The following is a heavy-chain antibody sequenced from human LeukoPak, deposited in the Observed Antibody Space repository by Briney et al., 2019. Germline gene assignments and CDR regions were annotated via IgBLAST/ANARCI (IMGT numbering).Heavy chain of an antibody. Sequence: GSLRLSFAASGFTLSSYGMNWVRQAPGKGLEWVSYISSTSNTIYYADSVKGRFTISRDNAKNSLYLQMNSLRDEDTAVYYCARDGELYSGSKGLFDIWGQGTMVTVSS. CDR1: GFTLSSYG. D-gene: IGHD1-26*01. CDR3: ARDGELYSGSKGLFDI. J-gene: IGHJ3*02. CDR2: ISSTSNTI. V-gene: IGHV3-48*02.